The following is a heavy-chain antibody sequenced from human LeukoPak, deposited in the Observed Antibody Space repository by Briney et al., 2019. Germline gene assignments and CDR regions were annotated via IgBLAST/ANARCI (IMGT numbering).Heavy chain of an antibody. V-gene: IGHV3-74*01. CDR1: GFTFSSYW. CDR3: VKHNYGDSGYYLGLEY. D-gene: IGHD3-22*01. J-gene: IGHJ4*02. CDR2: INSDGRST. Sequence: GGSLRLSCAASGFTFSSYWMHWVRQAPGKGLVGVSRINSDGRSTSYADSVKGRFTISRDNAKNTLYLQMNSLGAEDTALYYCVKHNYGDSGYYLGLEYWGQGTLVTVSS.